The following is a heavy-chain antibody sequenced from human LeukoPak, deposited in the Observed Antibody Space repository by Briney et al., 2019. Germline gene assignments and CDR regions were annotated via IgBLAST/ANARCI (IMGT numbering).Heavy chain of an antibody. Sequence: SETLSLTRAVSGGSISSSSYYWGWIRQPPGKGLEWIGSIYSSGSTYYNSSLKSRVTISIDTSKNQVSLKMSSVTAADTAVYYCAKSGGYGLIDYWGQGTLVTVSS. CDR1: GGSISSSSYY. V-gene: IGHV4-39*01. CDR3: AKSGGYGLIDY. J-gene: IGHJ4*01. D-gene: IGHD6-25*01. CDR2: IYSSGST.